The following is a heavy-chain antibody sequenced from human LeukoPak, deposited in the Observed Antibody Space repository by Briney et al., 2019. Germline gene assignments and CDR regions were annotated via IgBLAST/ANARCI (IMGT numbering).Heavy chain of an antibody. CDR3: ARGGGRSYSDAFDI. CDR2: ISGTSTAI. D-gene: IGHD1-26*01. V-gene: IGHV3-48*02. CDR1: GFTFSNSY. J-gene: IGHJ3*02. Sequence: GGSLRLSCAASGFTFSNSYMHWVRQAPGKGLEWVSFISGTSTAIYYADSVKGRFTISRDIARKSLYLQMNSLRDEDTAVYCCARGGGRSYSDAFDIWGQGTVVTVSS.